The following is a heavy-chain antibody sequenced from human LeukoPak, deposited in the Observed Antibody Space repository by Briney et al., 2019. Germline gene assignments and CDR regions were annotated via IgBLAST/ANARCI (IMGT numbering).Heavy chain of an antibody. CDR2: IYYSGST. CDR1: GGSISSGGDY. J-gene: IGHJ1*01. V-gene: IGHV4-31*03. CDR3: ARIAAAGTPTEYFQH. Sequence: SETLSLTCTVSGGSISSGGDYWTWIRQHPGEGLEWIGYIYYSGSTYYNPSLKSRVTISIDTSKDQFSLKLSSVTAADTAVYYCARIAAAGTPTEYFQHWGQGTLVTVSS. D-gene: IGHD6-13*01.